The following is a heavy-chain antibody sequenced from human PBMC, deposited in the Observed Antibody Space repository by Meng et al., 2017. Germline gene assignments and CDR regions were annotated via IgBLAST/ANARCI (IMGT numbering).Heavy chain of an antibody. V-gene: IGHV3-21*01. D-gene: IGHD4-17*01. CDR3: ARSEGAAVTTGDYYYYGMDV. CDR2: ISSSSSYI. J-gene: IGHJ6*02. Sequence: GESLKISCAASGFTFSSYSMNWVRQAPGKGLEWVSFISSSSSYIYYADSVKGRFTISRDNAKNSLYLQMNSLRNEDTAVYYCARSEGAAVTTGDYYYYGMDVWGQGTTVTVSS. CDR1: GFTFSSYS.